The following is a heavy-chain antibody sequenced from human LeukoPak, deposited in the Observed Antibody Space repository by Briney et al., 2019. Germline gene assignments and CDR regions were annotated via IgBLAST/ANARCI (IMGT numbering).Heavy chain of an antibody. V-gene: IGHV1-18*01. J-gene: IGHJ4*02. Sequence: GASVKVSCKASGYTFTSYGISWVRQAPGQGLEWMGWISAYNGNTNYAQKLQGRVTMTTDTSTSTAYMELRSLRSDDTAVYYCARDLGYYDFWSGYYTQEEYYFDYWGQGTLVTVSS. CDR3: ARDLGYYDFWSGYYTQEEYYFDY. CDR2: ISAYNGNT. D-gene: IGHD3-3*01. CDR1: GYTFTSYG.